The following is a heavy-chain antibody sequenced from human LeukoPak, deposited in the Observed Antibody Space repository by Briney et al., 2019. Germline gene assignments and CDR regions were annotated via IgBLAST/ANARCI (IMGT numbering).Heavy chain of an antibody. V-gene: IGHV1-18*01. CDR1: GYTFTSYG. D-gene: IGHD2-2*01. CDR3: ARAPRTCRSTNCSLDY. CDR2: INADNGNT. Sequence: GASVKVSCKASGYTFTSYGVTWVRQAPGQGLEWLGWINADNGNTNSAQNLLGRVTMTTDTSTNTAYMGLRSLRSDDTAVYCARAPRTCRSTNCSLDYWGQGTLVTVSS. J-gene: IGHJ4*02.